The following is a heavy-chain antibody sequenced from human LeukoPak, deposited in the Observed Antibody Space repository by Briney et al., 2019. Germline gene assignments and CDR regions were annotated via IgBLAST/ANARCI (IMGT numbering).Heavy chain of an antibody. CDR3: VRGLWTAMGAGAY. CDR2: ISDDGTNK. D-gene: IGHD5-18*01. V-gene: IGHV3-30-3*01. CDR1: DFSFNRYL. Sequence: GGSLRLSCGVSDFSFNRYLMHWVRQAPGKGLEWVTSISDDGTNKYYSDSVRGRSTISRDNSKRTLYLQMDSLRIEDTSMYYCVRGLWTAMGAGAYWGQGTLVAVSS. J-gene: IGHJ4*02.